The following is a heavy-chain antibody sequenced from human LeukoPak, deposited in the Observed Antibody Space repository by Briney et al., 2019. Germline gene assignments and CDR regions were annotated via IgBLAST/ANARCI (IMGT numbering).Heavy chain of an antibody. Sequence: SETLSLTCTVSGGSINGYYWSWIRQPAGKGLEWIGRISATGITHYNPSLESRVTMSVDMSRNQFSLKLSSVAAADTAVFYCARHLGPWGQGTLVTVSS. J-gene: IGHJ4*02. CDR2: ISATGIT. V-gene: IGHV4-4*07. CDR3: ARHLGP. CDR1: GGSINGYY. D-gene: IGHD1-26*01.